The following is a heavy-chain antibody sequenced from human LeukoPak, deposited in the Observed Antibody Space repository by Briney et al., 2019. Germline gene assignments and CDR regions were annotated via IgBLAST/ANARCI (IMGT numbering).Heavy chain of an antibody. CDR3: ARTTLGYSYGLQDY. J-gene: IGHJ4*02. CDR2: IYTIGST. CDR1: GGSISSYY. Sequence: SETLSLTCTVSGGSISSYYWSWIRQPAGKGLEWIGRIYTIGSTNYNPSLKSRVTMSVDTSKNQFSPKLTSVTAADTAVYYCARTTLGYSYGLQDYWGQGTLVTVSP. V-gene: IGHV4-4*07. D-gene: IGHD5-18*01.